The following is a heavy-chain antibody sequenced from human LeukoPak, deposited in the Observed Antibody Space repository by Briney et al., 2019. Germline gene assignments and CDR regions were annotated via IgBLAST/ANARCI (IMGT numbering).Heavy chain of an antibody. CDR2: ISGSGGST. V-gene: IGHV3-23*01. D-gene: IGHD1-7*01. J-gene: IGHJ4*02. CDR3: AKGELSSDAFYFDY. Sequence: GGSLRLSCAASGFTFSGYAMSWARQAPGKGLEWVSVISGSGGSTYYADSVKGRFTISRDNSKNTLYLRMNSLRAEDTAVYYCAKGELSSDAFYFDYWGQGALVTVSS. CDR1: GFTFSGYA.